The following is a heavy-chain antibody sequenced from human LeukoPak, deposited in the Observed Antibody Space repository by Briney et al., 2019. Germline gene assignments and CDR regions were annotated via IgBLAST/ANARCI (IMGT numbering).Heavy chain of an antibody. CDR3: AKLACITMIVVPNDAFDI. V-gene: IGHV3-30*02. J-gene: IGHJ3*02. D-gene: IGHD3-22*01. Sequence: GGSLRLSCAASGFTFSSYGMHWVRQAPGKGLEWVAFIRYDGSNKYYADSVKGRFTISRDNSKNTLYLQMNSLRAEDTAVYYCAKLACITMIVVPNDAFDIWGQGTMVTVSS. CDR1: GFTFSSYG. CDR2: IRYDGSNK.